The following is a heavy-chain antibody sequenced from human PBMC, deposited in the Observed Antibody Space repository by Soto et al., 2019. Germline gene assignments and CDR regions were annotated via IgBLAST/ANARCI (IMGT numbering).Heavy chain of an antibody. CDR2: ISSSSSYI. Sequence: EVQLVESGGGLVKPGGSLRLSCAASGFTFSSYSMNWVRQAPGEGLEWVSPISSSSSYIYYADSVKGRFTISRDNAKNSLYLQVNSLRAEDTAVYYCASLEVIGSSGDYWGQGTLVTVSS. CDR3: ASLEVIGSSGDY. J-gene: IGHJ4*02. CDR1: GFTFSSYS. V-gene: IGHV3-21*01. D-gene: IGHD6-6*01.